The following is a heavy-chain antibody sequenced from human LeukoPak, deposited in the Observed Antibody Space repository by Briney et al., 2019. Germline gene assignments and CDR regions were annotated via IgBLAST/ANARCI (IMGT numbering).Heavy chain of an antibody. CDR2: ITAYNDNT. D-gene: IGHD3-10*01. J-gene: IGHJ4*02. CDR3: ARALLWFGEPSHIDY. V-gene: IGHV1-18*01. CDR1: GYTFTSYG. Sequence: ASVKVSCKASGYTFTSYGISWVRQAPGQGLEWMGWITAYNDNTNYAQKLQGRVTTITDTSTSTAYMELRSLRSDDTAVYYCARALLWFGEPSHIDYWGQGTLVTASS.